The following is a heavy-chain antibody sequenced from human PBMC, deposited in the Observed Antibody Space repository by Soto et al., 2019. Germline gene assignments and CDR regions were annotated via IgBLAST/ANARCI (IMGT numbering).Heavy chain of an antibody. CDR2: IYYSGST. J-gene: IGHJ4*02. D-gene: IGHD3-16*02. Sequence: SETLSLTCTVSGGSISSYYWSWIRQPPGKGLEWIGYIYYSGSTNYNPSLKSRVTISVDTSKNQFSLKLSSVTAADTAVYYCARGAYDYVWGSYRRYYFDYWGQGTLVTVSS. CDR1: GGSISSYY. CDR3: ARGAYDYVWGSYRRYYFDY. V-gene: IGHV4-59*01.